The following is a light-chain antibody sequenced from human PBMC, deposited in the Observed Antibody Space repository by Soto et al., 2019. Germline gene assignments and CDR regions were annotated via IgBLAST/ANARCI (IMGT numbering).Light chain of an antibody. CDR2: AAS. J-gene: IGKJ1*01. CDR3: LQHNSYTWT. Sequence: DIQMTQSPSSLSASVGDRVTITCRASQGIRKDLGWYQQKPGKAPKGLIFAASSLQSGVPSRFSGSRSGTEFTLTISSLQPEDSATYYCLQHNSYTWTFGQGTKVEIK. CDR1: QGIRKD. V-gene: IGKV1-17*01.